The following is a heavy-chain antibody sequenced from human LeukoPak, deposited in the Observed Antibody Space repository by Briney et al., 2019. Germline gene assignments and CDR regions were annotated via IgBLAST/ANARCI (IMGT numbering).Heavy chain of an antibody. CDR1: SYSISSGYY. Sequence: PSETLSLTCTVSSYSISSGYYWGWIRQPPGKGLEWIGSIDHSGRTYYHPSLKSRVTISVDTSKNQFSLKLSSVTAADTAVYCCGRDRPTGYYDYWGQGILVTVSS. V-gene: IGHV4-38-2*02. CDR2: IDHSGRT. D-gene: IGHD3-9*01. J-gene: IGHJ4*02. CDR3: GRDRPTGYYDY.